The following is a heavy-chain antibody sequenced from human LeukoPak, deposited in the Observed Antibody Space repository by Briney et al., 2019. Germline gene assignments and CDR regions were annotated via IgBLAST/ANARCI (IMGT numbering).Heavy chain of an antibody. J-gene: IGHJ5*02. D-gene: IGHD6-13*01. V-gene: IGHV4-34*01. CDR2: INHSGST. Sequence: PSETLSLTCAVYGGSFSGYYWSWIRQPPGKGLEWIGEINHSGSTNYNPSLKSRVTISVDTSKNQFSLKLSSVTAADTAVYYCARGHISSRETPWGQGTLVTVSS. CDR3: ARGHISSRETP. CDR1: GGSFSGYY.